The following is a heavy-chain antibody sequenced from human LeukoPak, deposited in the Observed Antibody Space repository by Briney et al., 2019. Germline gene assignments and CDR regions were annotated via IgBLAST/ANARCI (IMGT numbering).Heavy chain of an antibody. J-gene: IGHJ4*02. CDR1: GFTFSSYA. CDR3: AKDPMYYDILTGYFFPSFDY. CDR2: ISGSGGST. Sequence: GGSLRLSCAASGFTFSSYAMSWVRQAPGKGLEWVSAISGSGGSTYYADSVKGRFTISRDNSKNTLYLQMNSLRAEDTAVYYCAKDPMYYDILTGYFFPSFDYWGQGTLVTVSS. V-gene: IGHV3-23*01. D-gene: IGHD3-9*01.